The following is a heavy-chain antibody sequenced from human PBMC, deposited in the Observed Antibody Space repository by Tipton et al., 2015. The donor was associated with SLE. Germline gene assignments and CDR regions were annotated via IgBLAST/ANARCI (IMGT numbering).Heavy chain of an antibody. J-gene: IGHJ4*02. Sequence: GLVKPSETLSLTCTVSGGSISSSSYYWGWIRQPPGKGLEWIGEINHSGSTNYNPSLKSRVTISVDTSNNQFSLNLSSVTAADTAVYYCARRPLYYDFWSGDYWGQGTLVTVSS. CDR2: INHSGST. CDR1: GGSISSSSYY. D-gene: IGHD3-3*01. V-gene: IGHV4-39*07. CDR3: ARRPLYYDFWSGDY.